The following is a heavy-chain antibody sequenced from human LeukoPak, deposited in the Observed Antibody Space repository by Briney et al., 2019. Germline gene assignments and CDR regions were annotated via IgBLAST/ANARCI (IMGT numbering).Heavy chain of an antibody. V-gene: IGHV4-59*12. D-gene: IGHD2-2*01. Sequence: GSLRLSCAASGFTFSSYAMSWVRQAPGKGLEWIGYIYYSGSTNYNPSLKSRVAISLDKTKNQFSLGLSSVAAADTALYYCARAQEGCSRASCCLEPWGQGTLVTVSS. CDR3: ARAQEGCSRASCCLEP. CDR2: IYYSGST. CDR1: GFTFSSYA. J-gene: IGHJ5*02.